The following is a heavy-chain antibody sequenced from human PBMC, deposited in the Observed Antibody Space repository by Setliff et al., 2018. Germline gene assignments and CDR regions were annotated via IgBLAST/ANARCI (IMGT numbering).Heavy chain of an antibody. V-gene: IGHV4-61*02. J-gene: IGHJ5*02. Sequence: PSETLSLTCTVSGGSISSGSYYWSWIRQPAGKGLEWIGRIYTSGSTNYNPSLKSRVTISVDTSKNQSSLKLSSVTAADTAVYYCARGKSVTASNWFDPWGQGTLVTVSS. CDR3: ARGKSVTASNWFDP. CDR1: GGSISSGSYY. D-gene: IGHD5-18*01. CDR2: IYTSGST.